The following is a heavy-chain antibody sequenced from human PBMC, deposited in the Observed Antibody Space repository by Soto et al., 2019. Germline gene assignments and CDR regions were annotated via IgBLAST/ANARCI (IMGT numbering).Heavy chain of an antibody. CDR1: GGSIISANC. V-gene: IGHV4-4*02. CDR3: ARLSFSYGVDV. Sequence: SETLSLTCAVSGGSIISANCWTLFRQPPGKGLEWIGEIYHGGSTSYNPSLKSRVTLSLDKFKNHFSLNLTSVTAADTAVYYCARLSFSYGVDVWGQGTTVTVSS. CDR2: IYHGGST. J-gene: IGHJ6*02.